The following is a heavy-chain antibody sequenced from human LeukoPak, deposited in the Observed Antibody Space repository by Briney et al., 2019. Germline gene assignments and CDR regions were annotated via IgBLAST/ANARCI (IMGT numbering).Heavy chain of an antibody. D-gene: IGHD2-15*01. CDR2: LNAGGGST. CDR1: GFTFSSYT. Sequence: PGGSLRLSCVASGFTFSSYTMSWVRQAPGKGLEWVSALNAGGGSTHYADSVRGRFTISRDNSKNTLYLQMNSLRAEDTAVYYCASPVRDRYCSGGSCYSPSDFWGQGNLVTVSS. V-gene: IGHV3-23*01. CDR3: ASPVRDRYCSGGSCYSPSDF. J-gene: IGHJ4*02.